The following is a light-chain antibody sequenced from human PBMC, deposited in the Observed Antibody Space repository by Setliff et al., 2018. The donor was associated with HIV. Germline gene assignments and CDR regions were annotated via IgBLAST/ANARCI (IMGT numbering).Light chain of an antibody. J-gene: IGLJ1*01. CDR2: DVT. V-gene: IGLV2-11*01. CDR3: GSSAGTYTYV. CDR1: SSDVGTYNF. Sequence: AQPRSVSGSPGQSVTISCSGFSSDVGTYNFVSWYQQHPGKAPKLMIYDVTKRPSGVPDRFSGSKSANTASLTISGLQAEDEADYYCGSSAGTYTYVFGTGTKV.